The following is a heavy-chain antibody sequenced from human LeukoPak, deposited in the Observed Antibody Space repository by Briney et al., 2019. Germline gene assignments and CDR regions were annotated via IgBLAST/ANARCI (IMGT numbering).Heavy chain of an antibody. V-gene: IGHV1-18*01. Sequence: ASVKVSCKASGYTFTSYGISWVRQAPGQGLEWMGWISAYNGDTNYAQKLQGRVTMTTDTSTSTAYMELRSLRSDDTAVYYCARGGPAPHRITLIVVASSTNAFDIWGQGTMVTVSS. D-gene: IGHD3-22*01. CDR2: ISAYNGDT. J-gene: IGHJ3*02. CDR3: ARGGPAPHRITLIVVASSTNAFDI. CDR1: GYTFTSYG.